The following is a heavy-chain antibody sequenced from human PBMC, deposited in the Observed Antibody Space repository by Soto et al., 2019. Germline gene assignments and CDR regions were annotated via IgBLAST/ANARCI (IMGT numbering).Heavy chain of an antibody. D-gene: IGHD2-15*01. V-gene: IGHV3-33*01. CDR1: GFTFSSYG. J-gene: IGHJ4*02. CDR2: IWYDGSNK. Sequence: QVQLVESGGGVVQPGRSLRLSCAASGFTFSSYGMYWVRQAPGKGLEWVAVIWYDGSNKYYEDSVKGRFTISRDNSKKNLDLQMNSLGAEGTAVDLWAGDGGFTVQWGQGTLVTVSS. CDR3: AGDGGFTVQ.